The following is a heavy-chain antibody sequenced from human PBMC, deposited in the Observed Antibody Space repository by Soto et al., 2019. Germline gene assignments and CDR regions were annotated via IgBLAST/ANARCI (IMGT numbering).Heavy chain of an antibody. D-gene: IGHD3-22*01. Sequence: GGSLRLSCAASGFTLNSFFMHWVRQAPGKGLMWVSRINNDGSSTTYADSVKGRFTISRDNAKNTLYLQMNSLRADDTAVYFCVRDQDSRGYSVFNHWGQGAQVTVSS. CDR1: GFTLNSFF. CDR2: INNDGSST. V-gene: IGHV3-74*01. CDR3: VRDQDSRGYSVFNH. J-gene: IGHJ4*02.